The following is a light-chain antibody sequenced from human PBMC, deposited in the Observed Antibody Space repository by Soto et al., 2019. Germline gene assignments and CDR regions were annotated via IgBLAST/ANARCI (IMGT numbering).Light chain of an antibody. CDR1: SSNIGAGYD. CDR3: QSYDSSLSGVV. CDR2: GNS. Sequence: QSVLTQPPSLSGAPGQRGTISCTGSSSNIGAGYDVHWYQQIPGTAPKLLIYGNSNGPSGVPDRFSGSKSGTSASLAITGLQAEDEADYYCQSYDSSLSGVVFGGGTTLPVL. V-gene: IGLV1-40*01. J-gene: IGLJ2*01.